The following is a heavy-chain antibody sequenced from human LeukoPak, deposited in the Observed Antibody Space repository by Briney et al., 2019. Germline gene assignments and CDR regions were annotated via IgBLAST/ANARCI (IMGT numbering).Heavy chain of an antibody. J-gene: IGHJ5*02. D-gene: IGHD1-26*01. CDR1: GYTFTGYY. CDR2: INPNSGGT. CDR3: ARVPGGSYGWFDP. V-gene: IGHV1-2*02. Sequence: GASVKVSCKASGYTFTGYYMHWVRQAPGQGLEWMGWINPNSGGTNYAQKFQGRVTITRDTSISTAYMELSRLRSDDTAVYYCARVPGGSYGWFDPWGQGTLVTVSS.